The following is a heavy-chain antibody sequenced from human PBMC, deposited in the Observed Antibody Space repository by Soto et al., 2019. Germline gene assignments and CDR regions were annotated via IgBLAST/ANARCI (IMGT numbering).Heavy chain of an antibody. CDR2: ISWNSGSI. J-gene: IGHJ4*02. Sequence: DVQLVESGGGLVQPGRSLRLSCAASGFTFDDYAMHWVRQAPGKGLEWVSGISWNSGSIGYADSVKGRFTISRDNAKNSLYLQMNSLRAEDTALYYCAKDTSLSGYGARQDYWGQGTLVTVSS. CDR3: AKDTSLSGYGARQDY. V-gene: IGHV3-9*01. CDR1: GFTFDDYA. D-gene: IGHD5-12*01.